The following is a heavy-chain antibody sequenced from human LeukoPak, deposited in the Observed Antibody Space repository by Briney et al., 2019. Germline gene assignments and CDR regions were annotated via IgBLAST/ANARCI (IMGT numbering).Heavy chain of an antibody. D-gene: IGHD6-19*01. CDR1: GYTFTSYD. CDR2: MNPNSGNT. J-gene: IGHJ5*02. V-gene: IGHV1-8*01. Sequence: ASVKVSCKASGYTFTSYDINWVRQATGQGLEWMGWMNPNSGNTGYAQKFQGRVTMTRNTSISTAYMEQSSLRSEDAAVYYCATEQWLVSRNWFDPWGQGTLVTVSS. CDR3: ATEQWLVSRNWFDP.